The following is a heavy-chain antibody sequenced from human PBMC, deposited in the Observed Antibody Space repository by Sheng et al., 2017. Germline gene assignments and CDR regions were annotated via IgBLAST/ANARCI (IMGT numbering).Heavy chain of an antibody. CDR2: ISGSGGST. CDR3: AKDRSREDIGYDYWFDP. V-gene: IGHV3-23*04. Sequence: EVQLVESGGGLVQPGGTLRLSCAASGFTFSSYGMSWVRQAPGKGLEWVSAISGSGGSTYYADSVKGRFTISRDNSKNTLYLQMNSLRAEDTAVYYCAKDRSREDIGYDYWFDPWGQGTLVTV. J-gene: IGHJ5*02. CDR1: GFTFSSYG. D-gene: IGHD5-12*01.